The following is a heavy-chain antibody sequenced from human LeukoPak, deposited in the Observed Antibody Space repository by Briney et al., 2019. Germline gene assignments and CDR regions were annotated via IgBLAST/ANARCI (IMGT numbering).Heavy chain of an antibody. CDR3: ARESLADSTVFDY. CDR1: GVSMKGYY. V-gene: IGHV4-59*01. J-gene: IGHJ4*02. Sequence: SETLSLTCNVSGVSMKGYYWSWIRQPPGKGLEWIGYIYYSGSTNYSPSLKSRVTISVDTSKNQFSLKLSSVTAADTAVYYCARESLADSTVFDYWGQGTLVTVSS. CDR2: IYYSGST. D-gene: IGHD3-22*01.